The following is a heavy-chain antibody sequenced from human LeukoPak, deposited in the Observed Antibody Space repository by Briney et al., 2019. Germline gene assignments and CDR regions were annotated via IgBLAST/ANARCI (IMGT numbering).Heavy chain of an antibody. V-gene: IGHV1-46*01. Sequence: ASVKVSCKASGYTFTSYYMHWVRQAPGQGLEWMGIINPSGGSTSYAQKFQGRVTMTRDTSTSTVYMELSSLRSEDTAVYYCAREDTAMDLGNWFDPWGQGTLVTVSS. D-gene: IGHD5-18*01. CDR3: AREDTAMDLGNWFDP. CDR1: GYTFTSYY. CDR2: INPSGGST. J-gene: IGHJ5*02.